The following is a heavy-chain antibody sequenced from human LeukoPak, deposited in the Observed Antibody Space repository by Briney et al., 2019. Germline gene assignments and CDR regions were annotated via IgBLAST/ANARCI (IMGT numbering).Heavy chain of an antibody. J-gene: IGHJ6*02. V-gene: IGHV1-18*01. CDR3: ARRYCSGGSCYSDGYYGMDV. CDR1: GYSFINYG. Sequence: ASVKVSCKASGYSFINYGFSWVRQAPGQGLEWMGWINAYNGNTNYAQKLQGRVTMTTDTSTNTAYMELRSLRSDDTAVYYCARRYCSGGSCYSDGYYGMDVWGQGTTVTVSS. CDR2: INAYNGNT. D-gene: IGHD2-15*01.